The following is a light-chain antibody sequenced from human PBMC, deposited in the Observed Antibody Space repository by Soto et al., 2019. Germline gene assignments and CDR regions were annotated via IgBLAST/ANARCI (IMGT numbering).Light chain of an antibody. Sequence: EIVLTQSPATLSLSPGERATLSCRASQSVSSYLAWYQQKPGQAPRLLIYDASNRATGIPARFSGSGSETEFTLTIDSLQPEDFAVYYCQQYDNWPSWTFGQGTKVDIK. CDR3: QQYDNWPSWT. V-gene: IGKV3-11*01. CDR2: DAS. CDR1: QSVSSY. J-gene: IGKJ1*01.